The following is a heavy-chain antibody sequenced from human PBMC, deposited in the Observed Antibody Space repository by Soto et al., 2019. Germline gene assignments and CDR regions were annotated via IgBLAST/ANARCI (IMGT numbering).Heavy chain of an antibody. D-gene: IGHD5-12*01. J-gene: IGHJ5*02. CDR1: GFTFSDYY. CDR2: ISSSGSTI. CDR3: ARDIVATPNWFDP. V-gene: IGHV3-11*01. Sequence: PGGSLRLSCAASGFTFSDYYMSWIRQAPGKGLEWVSYISSSGSTIYYADSVKGRFTISRDSAKNSLYLQMNSLRAEDTAVYYCARDIVATPNWFDPWGQGTLVTVSS.